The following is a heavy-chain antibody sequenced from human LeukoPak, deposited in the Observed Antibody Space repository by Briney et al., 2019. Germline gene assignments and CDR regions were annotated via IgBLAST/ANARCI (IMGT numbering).Heavy chain of an antibody. D-gene: IGHD3-22*01. Sequence: KPSETLSLTCAVYGGSFSGYYWSWIRQPPGKGLEWIGEINHSGSSNYNPSLKSRVTISVDTSKNQFSLKLSSVTAADTAVYYCARGPQIHYYDNSGYYFFDYWGQGALVTVSS. J-gene: IGHJ4*02. V-gene: IGHV4-34*01. CDR1: GGSFSGYY. CDR2: INHSGSS. CDR3: ARGPQIHYYDNSGYYFFDY.